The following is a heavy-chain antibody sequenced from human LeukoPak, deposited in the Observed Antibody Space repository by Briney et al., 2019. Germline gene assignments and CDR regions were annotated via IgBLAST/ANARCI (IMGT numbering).Heavy chain of an antibody. Sequence: PGRSLRLSCAASGFTFSSYGMHWVRQAPGKGLEWVAVISYDRSNKYYADSVKGRFTISRDNSKNTLYLQMNSLRAEDTAVYYCAKLISGTLGMDVWGQGTTVTVSS. V-gene: IGHV3-30*18. CDR1: GFTFSSYG. J-gene: IGHJ6*02. CDR3: AKLISGTLGMDV. CDR2: ISYDRSNK. D-gene: IGHD6-13*01.